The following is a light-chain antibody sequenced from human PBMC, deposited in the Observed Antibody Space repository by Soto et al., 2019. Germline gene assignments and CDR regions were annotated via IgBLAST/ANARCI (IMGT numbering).Light chain of an antibody. CDR3: QQYNSYPYT. Sequence: DIHMTQSPSPLSASVRDRVTITCRASQSISNWLAWYQQKPGKAPKLLMYKASDLETGVPSRFRGSGSGTEFTLNISSLQPDDFATYYGQQYNSYPYTFGQGTRLDLK. CDR1: QSISNW. J-gene: IGKJ2*01. V-gene: IGKV1-5*03. CDR2: KAS.